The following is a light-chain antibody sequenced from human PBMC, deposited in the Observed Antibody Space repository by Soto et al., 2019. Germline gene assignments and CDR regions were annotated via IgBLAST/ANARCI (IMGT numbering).Light chain of an antibody. J-gene: IGLJ2*01. CDR1: TSNIGGTNY. CDR3: ASWDVRLGAVI. Sequence: QLVLTQPPSASGTPGQRVFISCSGSTSNIGGTNYAYWYQQLPGAAPKLLMHSNNLRPSGVPERISGSKSGTSASLAISGLRSEDEAVYYCASWDVRLGAVIFGGGTKVTVL. V-gene: IGLV1-47*02. CDR2: SNN.